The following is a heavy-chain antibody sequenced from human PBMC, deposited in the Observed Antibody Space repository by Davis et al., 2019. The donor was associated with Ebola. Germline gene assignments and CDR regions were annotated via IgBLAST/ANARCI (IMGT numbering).Heavy chain of an antibody. V-gene: IGHV1-8*01. J-gene: IGHJ6*02. CDR1: GYTFTSYD. CDR3: ARLVWFREENYYYGMDV. CDR2: MNPNSGNT. Sequence: AASVKVSCKASGYTFTSYDINWVRQATGQGLEWMGWMNPNSGNTGYAQKFQGRVTMTRNTSISTAYMELSSLKASDTAMYYCARLVWFREENYYYGMDVWGQGTTVTVSS. D-gene: IGHD3-10*01.